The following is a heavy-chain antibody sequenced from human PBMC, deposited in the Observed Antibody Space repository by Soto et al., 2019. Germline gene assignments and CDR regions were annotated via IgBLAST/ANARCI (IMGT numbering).Heavy chain of an antibody. J-gene: IGHJ6*02. CDR3: AREWYDGGREDV. CDR1: GGSISSGGYY. Sequence: QVQLQESGPGLVKPSQTLSLTCTVSGGSISSGGYYWSWIRQHPGKGLECIGYIYYSGSTYYNPSLKSRVTLSVDTSKNQFSLKLSSVTAADTAVYYCAREWYDGGREDVWGQGTTVTVSS. D-gene: IGHD3-16*01. CDR2: IYYSGST. V-gene: IGHV4-31*03.